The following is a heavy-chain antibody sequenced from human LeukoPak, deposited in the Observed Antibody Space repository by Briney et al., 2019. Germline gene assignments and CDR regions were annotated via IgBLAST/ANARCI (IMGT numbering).Heavy chain of an antibody. D-gene: IGHD3-16*01. Sequence: ASVKVSCKASGYTFTSYDINWVRQAPGQGLEWMASMNPNNGNTAYARKFQGRVTMTRDTSIGTAYLELSALRSEDTAVYYCARLHWESGGIYFYYYMDVWGKGPTVTVSS. V-gene: IGHV1-8*01. CDR1: GYTFTSYD. CDR2: MNPNNGNT. J-gene: IGHJ6*03. CDR3: ARLHWESGGIYFYYYMDV.